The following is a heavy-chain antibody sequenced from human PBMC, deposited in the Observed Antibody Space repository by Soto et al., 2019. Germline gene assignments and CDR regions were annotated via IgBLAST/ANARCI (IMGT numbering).Heavy chain of an antibody. CDR2: IYPGDSNT. CDR1: GYGFSGYW. J-gene: IGHJ4*02. V-gene: IGHV5-51*01. D-gene: IGHD1-1*01. Sequence: GESLKISCKASGYGFSGYWIGWVRQMPGKGLEWMGIIYPGDSNTKYSPSFQGQVTMSADKSISTAYLQLSSLKASDTAMYYCARLTGFFSERNINFDNRGQGALVTVSS. CDR3: ARLTGFFSERNINFDN.